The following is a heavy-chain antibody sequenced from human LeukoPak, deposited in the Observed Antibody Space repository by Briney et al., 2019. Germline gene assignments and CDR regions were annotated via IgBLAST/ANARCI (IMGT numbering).Heavy chain of an antibody. CDR1: GFTFSSYA. CDR3: ARNQDYGVYNSVGAFDI. D-gene: IGHD4-17*01. Sequence: GGSLRLSCAASGFTFSSYAMSWVRQAPGKGLEWVSILSGSGGSTYYADSVKGRFTISRDNSKNTLYLEMNSLRAEDTAVYYCARNQDYGVYNSVGAFDIWGQGTMVTVSS. V-gene: IGHV3-23*01. J-gene: IGHJ3*02. CDR2: LSGSGGST.